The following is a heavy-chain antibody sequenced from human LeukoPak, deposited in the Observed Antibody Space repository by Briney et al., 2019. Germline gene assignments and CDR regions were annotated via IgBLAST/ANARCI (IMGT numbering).Heavy chain of an antibody. J-gene: IGHJ4*02. CDR3: ARDRGPEGYCSGGSCYSSDY. CDR2: ISSNSSYI. V-gene: IGHV3-21*01. Sequence: GGSLRLSCAASEFTFSSYSMNLVRQAPGKGLEWVSSISSNSSYIYYADSVKGRFTISRDNAKNSLYLQMNSLRAEDTAVYYCARDRGPEGYCSGGSCYSSDYWGQGTLVTVSS. D-gene: IGHD2-15*01. CDR1: EFTFSSYS.